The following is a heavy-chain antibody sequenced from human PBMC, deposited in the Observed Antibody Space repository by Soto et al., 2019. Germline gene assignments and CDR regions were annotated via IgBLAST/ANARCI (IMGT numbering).Heavy chain of an antibody. CDR2: IEHSGGT. D-gene: IGHD6-13*01. V-gene: IGHV4-34*01. CDR3: ARGGKQQLVRSQYFDL. CDR1: GGSFSGYY. Sequence: QVQLQQWGAGLLKPSETLSLTCAVYGGSFSGYYWSWIRQPPGKGLEWIGEIEHSGGTNYNPSLKSRVTISVDTSKNQFSLKLSAVTAAATAVYFCARGGKQQLVRSQYFDLWGRGPLVTVSS. J-gene: IGHJ2*01.